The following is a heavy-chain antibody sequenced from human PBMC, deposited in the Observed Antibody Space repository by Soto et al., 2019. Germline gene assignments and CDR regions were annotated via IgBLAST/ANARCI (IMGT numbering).Heavy chain of an antibody. J-gene: IGHJ3*02. CDR2: IYSGGST. CDR1: GFTVSSNY. D-gene: IGHD3-10*01. V-gene: IGHV3-53*05. Sequence: GGSLRLSCAASGFTVSSNYMSWVRQAPGKGLEWVSVIYSGGSTYYADSVKGRFTISRDNSKNTLYLQMNSLRAEDTTVYYCVKDLLLWFGELYAFDIWGQGTMVTVSS. CDR3: VKDLLLWFGELYAFDI.